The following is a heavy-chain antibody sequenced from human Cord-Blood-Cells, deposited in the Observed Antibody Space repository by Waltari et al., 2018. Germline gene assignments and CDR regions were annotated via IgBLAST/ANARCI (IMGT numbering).Heavy chain of an antibody. CDR2: IQSVGLT. CDR1: GVTASSNY. V-gene: IGHV3-53*01. Sequence: EVQMVEYGGGLIQPGGFLRLSCAASGVTASSNYMSWVRQAPGKGLGEASFIQSVGLTYDANTGKGRVTIARCNYNNTLYLQMNSLRAEDTAVYYCARGGRIQRAFDICGQGTMVTVSS. CDR3: ARGGRIQRAFDI. D-gene: IGHD1-26*01. J-gene: IGHJ3*02.